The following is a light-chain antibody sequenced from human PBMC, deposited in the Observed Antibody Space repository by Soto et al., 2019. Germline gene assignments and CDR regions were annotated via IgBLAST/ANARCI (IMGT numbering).Light chain of an antibody. V-gene: IGKV1-5*01. CDR2: DAS. CDR3: QHYHSYPYT. Sequence: DIQMTQSPSTLSASVGDRVTITCRASQSTGGWLAWYQQRPGKAPRLLIYDASSVESGVPSRFSGSRSGTKFTLAISSLQPEDFATYYCQHYHSYPYTFGQGTKLEIK. J-gene: IGKJ2*01. CDR1: QSTGGW.